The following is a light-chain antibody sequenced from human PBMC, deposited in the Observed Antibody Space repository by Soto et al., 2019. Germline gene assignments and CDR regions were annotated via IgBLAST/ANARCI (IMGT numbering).Light chain of an antibody. Sequence: QSALTQPASVSGSPGQSITISCTGTSSDVGGYNYVSWFQQHPGKAPKLTIYEVSNRPSGVSNRFSGSKSGNTASLTISGLQAEDEADYYCNSYTSSSAVVFGTGTKGTVL. CDR1: SSDVGGYNY. CDR3: NSYTSSSAVV. V-gene: IGLV2-14*01. J-gene: IGLJ1*01. CDR2: EVS.